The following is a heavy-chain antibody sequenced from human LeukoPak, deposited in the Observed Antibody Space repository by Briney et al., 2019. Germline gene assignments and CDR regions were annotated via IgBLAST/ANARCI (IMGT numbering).Heavy chain of an antibody. CDR1: GFTFSSYA. J-gene: IGHJ4*02. Sequence: GGSLRLSCAASGFTFSSYAMHWVRQAPGKGLEWVAVISYDGSNKYYADSVKGRFTISRDNAKNSLYLQMNSLRAEDTAVYYCVGKLVGQQPFDYWGQGTLVTVSS. CDR3: VGKLVGQQPFDY. CDR2: ISYDGSNK. V-gene: IGHV3-30*04. D-gene: IGHD6-13*01.